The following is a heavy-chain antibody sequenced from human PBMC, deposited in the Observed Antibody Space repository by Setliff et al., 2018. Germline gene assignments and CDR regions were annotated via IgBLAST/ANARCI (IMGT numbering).Heavy chain of an antibody. J-gene: IGHJ4*02. CDR3: VRQDILTSYYMFDY. D-gene: IGHD3-9*01. CDR2: FHPYSGHT. Sequence: GASVKVSCKASGGTFSNYDISWVRQAPGQGLEWMGRFHPYSGHTNYAQNFQGRVTMTMDASITTVYMELSRLTSDDTAVYYCVRQDILTSYYMFDYWGQGTLVTVSS. CDR1: GGTFSNYD. V-gene: IGHV1-2*06.